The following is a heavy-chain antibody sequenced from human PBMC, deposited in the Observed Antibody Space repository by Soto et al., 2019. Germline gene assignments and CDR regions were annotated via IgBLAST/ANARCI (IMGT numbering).Heavy chain of an antibody. Sequence: QVQLVQSGAEVNKPGASVEVSCKASGYTFTNYGLSWVRQAPGQGLEWMGWINTYNGNAYSAQKFQGRITMTTDTSTSTAYMELRSLRSDDTAVYYCARDGLPKTHIIARRWFDFWGQGTLVSVSS. J-gene: IGHJ4*02. CDR2: INTYNGNA. V-gene: IGHV1-18*01. CDR3: ARDGLPKTHIIARRWFDF. CDR1: GYTFTNYG. D-gene: IGHD3-16*01.